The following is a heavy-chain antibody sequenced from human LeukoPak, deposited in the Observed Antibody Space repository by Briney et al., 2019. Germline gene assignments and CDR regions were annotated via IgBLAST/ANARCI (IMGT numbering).Heavy chain of an antibody. CDR1: GYTFTSYY. D-gene: IGHD3-22*01. Sequence: GASVLVSCKASGYTFTSYYIHWLRQAPGQGFEWMGWSDPKTGATKYEHFLGRVTMTSDTSSRTAYMELTSLTFDDTAIYYCARANSYDNNGYSPELRYWGQGTLVTVSS. CDR2: SDPKTGAT. V-gene: IGHV1-2*02. J-gene: IGHJ4*02. CDR3: ARANSYDNNGYSPELRY.